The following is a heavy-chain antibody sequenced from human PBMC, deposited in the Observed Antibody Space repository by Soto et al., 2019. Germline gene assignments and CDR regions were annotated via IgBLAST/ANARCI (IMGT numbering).Heavy chain of an antibody. J-gene: IGHJ4*02. CDR3: ARSSSGWDFDY. Sequence: EVQLLESGGGLVQPGGSLRLSCAAPGFTFSNYAMNWVRQAPGKGLERVSVISGSGGSTYYADSVKGRFTISRDNSKTTLYLPMNSLRGEETAVYYCARSSSGWDFDYWGQGTLVTVSS. V-gene: IGHV3-23*01. CDR2: ISGSGGST. CDR1: GFTFSNYA. D-gene: IGHD6-19*01.